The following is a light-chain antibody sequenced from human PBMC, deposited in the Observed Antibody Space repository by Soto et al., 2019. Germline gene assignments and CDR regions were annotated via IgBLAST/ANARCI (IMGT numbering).Light chain of an antibody. V-gene: IGKV3-15*01. J-gene: IGKJ1*01. CDR3: QQYFEWPPMT. CDR2: GAS. CDR1: QSVSRN. Sequence: EIVMTQSPATLSVSPGERVTLSCRASQSVSRNLAWYQQKPGQAPRLLIHGASTRATGIPARFSGSGSGTEFTLTISSLRSEDSGIYYCQQYFEWPPMTFGQGTKVDIK.